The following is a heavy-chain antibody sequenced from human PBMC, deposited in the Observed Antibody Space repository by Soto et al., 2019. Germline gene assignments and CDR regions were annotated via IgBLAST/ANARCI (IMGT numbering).Heavy chain of an antibody. J-gene: IGHJ6*02. D-gene: IGHD6-19*01. CDR3: AREDSYGWSGESLDV. V-gene: IGHV4-34*01. CDR2: LDQSGGT. CDR1: GDSLRGQS. Sequence: QVQLQQWGAGLLKASETLSLTCAVVGDSLRGQSWNWIRQSPGKGLEWIGELDQSGGTNYNPSLQSRAIISDDTSTNQFSLTLTSVTAADTAVYYCAREDSYGWSGESLDVWGQGTTVTVSS.